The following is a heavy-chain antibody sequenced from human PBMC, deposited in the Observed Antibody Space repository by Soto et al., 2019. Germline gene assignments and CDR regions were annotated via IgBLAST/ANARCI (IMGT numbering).Heavy chain of an antibody. CDR3: ARGSTGYSSSWYRY. V-gene: IGHV4-59*08. Sequence: QVQLQESGPGLVKPSETLSLTCTVSGGSISSYYWSWIRQPPGKGLEWIGYIYNSGSTNYNPSLKSRGTISVATSKNQFPLKLSSVTAADTAVYYCARGSTGYSSSWYRYWGQGTLVTVSS. D-gene: IGHD6-13*01. CDR2: IYNSGST. CDR1: GGSISSYY. J-gene: IGHJ4*02.